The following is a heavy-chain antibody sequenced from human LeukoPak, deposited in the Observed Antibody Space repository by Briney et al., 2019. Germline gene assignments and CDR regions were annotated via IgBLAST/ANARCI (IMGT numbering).Heavy chain of an antibody. J-gene: IGHJ4*02. Sequence: ASVKVSCKASVYTFTSNYIHWVRQAPGQGLEWMGMIYPRDGSTSYAQNFQGRVTVTRDTSTTTVHMELRGLRSEDTAVYYCARDQEGFDYWGQGTVVTVSS. V-gene: IGHV1-46*01. CDR3: ARDQEGFDY. CDR1: VYTFTSNY. CDR2: IYPRDGST.